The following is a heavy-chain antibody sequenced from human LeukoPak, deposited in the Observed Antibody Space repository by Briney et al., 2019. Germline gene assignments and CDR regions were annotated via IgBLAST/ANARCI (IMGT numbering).Heavy chain of an antibody. V-gene: IGHV3-23*01. CDR3: ANRLSSGPNYYFDY. Sequence: GGSLRLSCAASGFDFSTYVMYWVRQAPGKGLEWVSALYGNGEGISYADSVKGRFTISRDNSKNTLYLQMNSLRAEDTAVYYCANRLSSGPNYYFDYWGQGTLVTVSS. CDR1: GFDFSTYV. D-gene: IGHD2-15*01. CDR2: LYGNGEGI. J-gene: IGHJ4*02.